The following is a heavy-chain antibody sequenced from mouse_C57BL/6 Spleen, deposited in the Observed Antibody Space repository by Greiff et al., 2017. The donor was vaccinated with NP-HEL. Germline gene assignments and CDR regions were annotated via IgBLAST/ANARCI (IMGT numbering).Heavy chain of an antibody. CDR2: IWTGGGT. J-gene: IGHJ3*01. V-gene: IGHV2-9-1*01. CDR1: GFSLTSYA. D-gene: IGHD2-4*01. CDR3: ARGLPIYYDYDEGFAY. Sequence: QVQLQQSGPGLVAPSQSLSITCTVSGFSLTSYAISWVRQPPGKGLEWLGVIWTGGGTNYNSALKSRLSISKDNSKSQVFLKMNSLQTDDTARYYCARGLPIYYDYDEGFAYWGQGTLVTVSA.